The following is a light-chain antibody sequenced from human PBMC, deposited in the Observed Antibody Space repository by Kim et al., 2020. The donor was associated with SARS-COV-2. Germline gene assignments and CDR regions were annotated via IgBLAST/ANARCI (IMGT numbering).Light chain of an antibody. V-gene: IGKV3-11*01. CDR3: QQRSAWPWT. J-gene: IGKJ1*01. CDR1: QTVSTY. Sequence: LSPGERATLSCRASQTVSTYLAWYQQRPGQAPRLLIYDASNRATDIPARFSGSASGTDFTLTISSLEPEDFAVYYCQQRSAWPWTFGQGTKVEIK. CDR2: DAS.